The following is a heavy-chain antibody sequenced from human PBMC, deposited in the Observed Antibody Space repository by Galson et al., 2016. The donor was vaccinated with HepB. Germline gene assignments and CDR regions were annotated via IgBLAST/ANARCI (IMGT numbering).Heavy chain of an antibody. Sequence: PALVKPTQTVTLTCTFSGFSLNTRGMCVSWIRQPPGKALEWLALIDWEDDKYYSTSLKTRLTISKDTSKNQVVLTVANMDPVDTATYYCARTQTSVTTSYYFDNWGQGTTVTVSS. CDR3: ARTQTSVTTSYYFDN. V-gene: IGHV2-70*01. CDR1: GFSLNTRGMC. CDR2: IDWEDDK. D-gene: IGHD4-17*01. J-gene: IGHJ4*03.